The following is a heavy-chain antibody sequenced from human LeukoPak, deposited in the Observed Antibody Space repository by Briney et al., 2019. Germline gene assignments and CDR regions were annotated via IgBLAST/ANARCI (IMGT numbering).Heavy chain of an antibody. CDR3: ARGQLQDY. Sequence: SETLSLTCTVSGYSISSGYYWGWIRQPPGKGLEWIGSIYHSGSTYYNPSLKSRVTISVDTSKNQFSLKLSSVTAADTAVYYCARGQLQDYWGQGTLVTVSS. J-gene: IGHJ4*02. V-gene: IGHV4-38-2*02. CDR2: IYHSGST. CDR1: GYSISSGYY. D-gene: IGHD6-13*01.